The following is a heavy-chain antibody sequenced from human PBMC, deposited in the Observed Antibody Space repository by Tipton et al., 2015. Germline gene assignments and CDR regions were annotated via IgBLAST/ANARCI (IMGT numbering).Heavy chain of an antibody. Sequence: TLSLTCTVSGGSVTSGSYYWSWIRQPPGKELEWIGYIQYSGSTNYNPSLKSRVTISVDTSKTQFSLKMSSVTASDTAVYYCARARGRHGGLFDSWGQGILATVSS. V-gene: IGHV4-61*01. CDR3: ARARGRHGGLFDS. D-gene: IGHD4-23*01. J-gene: IGHJ4*02. CDR2: IQYSGST. CDR1: GGSVTSGSYY.